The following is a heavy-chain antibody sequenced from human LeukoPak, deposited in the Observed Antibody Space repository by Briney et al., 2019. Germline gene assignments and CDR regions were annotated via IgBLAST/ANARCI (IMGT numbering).Heavy chain of an antibody. Sequence: ASVKVSCKASGYTFTSYDINWVRQATGQGLEWMGWMNPNSGNTGYAQKFQGRVTMTRNTSISTAYMELSSLRSEDTAVYYCARFVVPAANYYYYYMDVWGKGTTVTASS. CDR2: MNPNSGNT. D-gene: IGHD2-2*01. CDR3: ARFVVPAANYYYYYMDV. J-gene: IGHJ6*03. CDR1: GYTFTSYD. V-gene: IGHV1-8*01.